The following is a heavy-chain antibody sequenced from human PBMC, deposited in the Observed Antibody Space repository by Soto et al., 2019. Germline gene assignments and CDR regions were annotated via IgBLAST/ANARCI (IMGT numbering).Heavy chain of an antibody. J-gene: IGHJ4*02. D-gene: IGHD2-21*02. CDR3: AKDARDTGGNSGIDY. V-gene: IGHV3-23*01. CDR1: EFTFNSYA. CDR2: IIGSGAIT. Sequence: GGSLRLSCVASEFTFNSYAMSWVRQAPGMGLEWVSSIIGSGAITYYADSVKGRFTISRDNSKSTLYLQMNSLRVEDAALYYCAKDARDTGGNSGIDYWGQGTLVTVSS.